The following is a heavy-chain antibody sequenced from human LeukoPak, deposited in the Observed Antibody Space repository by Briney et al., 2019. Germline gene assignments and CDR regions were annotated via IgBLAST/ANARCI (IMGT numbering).Heavy chain of an antibody. CDR2: ISYDGSKK. Sequence: GRSLRLSCAASGFTFSSYGIHWVRQAPGKGLEWVAVISYDGSKKDYGDSVKGRFSISRDNSKNTVYLQMNSLITEDTAVYYCAKDLFLYGSSGYPRCPDYWGQGTLVTVSS. J-gene: IGHJ4*02. D-gene: IGHD3-22*01. CDR3: AKDLFLYGSSGYPRCPDY. CDR1: GFTFSSYG. V-gene: IGHV3-30*18.